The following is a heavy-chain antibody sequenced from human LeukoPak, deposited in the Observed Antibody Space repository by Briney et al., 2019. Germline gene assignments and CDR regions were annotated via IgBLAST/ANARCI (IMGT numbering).Heavy chain of an antibody. CDR1: GFTFDDYA. D-gene: IGHD6-13*01. Sequence: GGSLRLSCAASGFTFDDYAMHWVRQAPGKGLEWVSGISWNSGSIGYADSVKGRFTISRDNAKNSLYLQMNSLRAEDTALYYCAKDVAAAGLRGFDYWGQGTLVTVSS. CDR2: ISWNSGSI. V-gene: IGHV3-9*01. J-gene: IGHJ4*02. CDR3: AKDVAAAGLRGFDY.